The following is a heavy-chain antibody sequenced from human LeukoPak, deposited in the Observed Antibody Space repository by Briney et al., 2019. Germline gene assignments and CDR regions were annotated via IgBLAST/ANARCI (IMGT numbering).Heavy chain of an antibody. CDR3: ARDEVRGVAFDY. V-gene: IGHV3-21*01. CDR2: ISSSSSYI. D-gene: IGHD3-10*01. CDR1: GFTFSSYS. J-gene: IGHJ4*02. Sequence: GGSLRLSCAAPGFTFSSYSVNWVRQAPGKGLEWVSSISSSSSYIYYADSVKGRFTISRDNAKNSLYLQMNSLRAEDTAVYYCARDEVRGVAFDYWGQGTLVTVSS.